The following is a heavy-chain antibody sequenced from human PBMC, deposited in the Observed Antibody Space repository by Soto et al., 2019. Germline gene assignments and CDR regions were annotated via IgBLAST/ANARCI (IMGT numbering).Heavy chain of an antibody. V-gene: IGHV2-5*02. CDR3: ARAGLFSSSRYYYGMDV. CDR1: GFSLSTSGVG. CDR2: IYWDDDK. J-gene: IGHJ6*02. Sequence: GSGPTLVNPTQTLTLTCTFSGFSLSTSGVGVGWIRQPPGKALEWLALIYWDDDKRYSPSLKSRLTITKDTSKNQVVLTMTNMDPVDTATYYCARAGLFSSSRYYYGMDVWGQGTTVTVS. D-gene: IGHD6-13*01.